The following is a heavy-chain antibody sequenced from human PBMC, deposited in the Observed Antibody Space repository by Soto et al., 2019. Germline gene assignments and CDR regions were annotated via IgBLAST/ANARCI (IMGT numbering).Heavy chain of an antibody. V-gene: IGHV3-30*18. D-gene: IGHD3-3*01. CDR3: AKSTISGGMDV. CDR2: ISYDGSNK. Sequence: GGSLRLSCAASGFTFSSYGMHWVRQAPGKGLEWVAVISYDGSNKYYADSVKGRFTISRDNSKNTLYLQMNSLRAEDTAVYYCAKSTISGGMDVWGQGTTVTVSS. CDR1: GFTFSSYG. J-gene: IGHJ6*02.